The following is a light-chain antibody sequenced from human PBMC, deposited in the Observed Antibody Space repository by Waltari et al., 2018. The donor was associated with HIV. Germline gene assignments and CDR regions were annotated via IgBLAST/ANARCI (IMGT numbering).Light chain of an antibody. J-gene: IGLJ3*02. Sequence: SYVLTQPPSVSVAPGKTATITCGGNNIGSRSVHWYRQKPGQAPVLVIYDDIDRPSGIPERFAGSSSGNTATLTIRRVEAGDEADYYCQGWDNNSDHWVFGGGTKLTVL. V-gene: IGLV3-21*04. CDR2: DDI. CDR3: QGWDNNSDHWV. CDR1: NIGSRS.